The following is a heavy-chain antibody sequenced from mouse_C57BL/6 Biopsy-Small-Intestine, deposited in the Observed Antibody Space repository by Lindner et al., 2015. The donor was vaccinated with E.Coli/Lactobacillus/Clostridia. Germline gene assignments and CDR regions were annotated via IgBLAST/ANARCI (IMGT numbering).Heavy chain of an antibody. Sequence: SVKVSCKASASILTNYYVHWVRRAPGQGLEWMGIFNPGTSRSTYAQKFQGRVTMTSDTSTTTVYMELTSLRSDDTAMFYCAFMHTTGRHFDYWGQGTLVTVSS. CDR3: AFMHTTGRHFDY. CDR1: ASILTNYY. V-gene: IGHV1S61*01. J-gene: IGHJ4*01. D-gene: IGHD1-2*01. CDR2: FNPGTSRS.